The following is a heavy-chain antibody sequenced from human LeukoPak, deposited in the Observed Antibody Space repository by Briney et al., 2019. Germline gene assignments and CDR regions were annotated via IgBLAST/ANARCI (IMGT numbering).Heavy chain of an antibody. CDR2: IYGDGSTT. Sequence: GGSLRLSCAASGFTFSSYEMNWVRQAPGEGLVWVSHIYGDGSTTSYADSVKGRFTISRDNAKNTVYLQMNSLRAEDTALYYCARGGVPGGFDIWGQGTMVTVSS. CDR1: GFTFSSYE. J-gene: IGHJ3*02. D-gene: IGHD2-8*02. CDR3: ARGGVPGGFDI. V-gene: IGHV3-74*01.